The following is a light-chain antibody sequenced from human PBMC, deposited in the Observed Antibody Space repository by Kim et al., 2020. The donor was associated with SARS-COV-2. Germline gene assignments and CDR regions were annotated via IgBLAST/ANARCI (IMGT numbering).Light chain of an antibody. J-gene: IGKJ4*01. Sequence: PGERATVSRMASQSVSSNYLAWYQQKPGQAPRLLIYGASSRATGIPDRFSGSGSETDFILTISRLDPEDFAVYYCQHYGTSPLTFGGGTKVDIK. CDR1: QSVSSNY. V-gene: IGKV3-20*01. CDR3: QHYGTSPLT. CDR2: GAS.